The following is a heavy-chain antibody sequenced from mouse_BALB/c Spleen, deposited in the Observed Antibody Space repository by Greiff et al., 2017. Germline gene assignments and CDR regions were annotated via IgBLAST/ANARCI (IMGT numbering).Heavy chain of an antibody. CDR1: GYAFSSSW. J-gene: IGHJ3*01. CDR3: ARDGNYVAWFAY. V-gene: IGHV1-82*01. Sequence: VQLQESGPELVKPGASVKISCKASGYAFSSSWMNWVKQRPGQGLEWIGRIYPGDGETNYNGKFKGKATLTADKSSSTAYMQLSSLTSVDSAVYFCARDGNYVAWFAYWGQGTLVTVSA. D-gene: IGHD2-1*01. CDR2: IYPGDGET.